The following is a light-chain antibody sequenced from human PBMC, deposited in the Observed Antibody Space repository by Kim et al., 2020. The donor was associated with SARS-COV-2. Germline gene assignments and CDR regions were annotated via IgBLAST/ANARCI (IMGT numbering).Light chain of an antibody. CDR3: QQRSFWLT. V-gene: IGKV3-11*01. J-gene: IGKJ4*01. CDR2: EAT. CDR1: QSIGSY. Sequence: DIVLTQSPATLSLSPGEADTLSCRASQSIGSYLAWYQQKPGQAPNLLIYEATKRATGIPARFTGSGSGTDFTLTISSLEPEDFAVYFCQQRSFWLTFGGGTKVDIK.